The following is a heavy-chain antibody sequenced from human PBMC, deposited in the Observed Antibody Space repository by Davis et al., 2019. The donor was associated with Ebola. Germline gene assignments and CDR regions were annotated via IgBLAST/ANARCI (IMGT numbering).Heavy chain of an antibody. Sequence: ASVKVSCKASGYTFIGHYLHWVRQAPGQGLEWMGWINPNSGDTKFLQNFQGRVTVTRDTSISTVYIELSRLRSDDTAVYYCARGSGFWSGYFTAYFDFWGQGALVTVSS. D-gene: IGHD3-3*01. J-gene: IGHJ4*02. CDR1: GYTFIGHY. CDR3: ARGSGFWSGYFTAYFDF. V-gene: IGHV1-2*02. CDR2: INPNSGDT.